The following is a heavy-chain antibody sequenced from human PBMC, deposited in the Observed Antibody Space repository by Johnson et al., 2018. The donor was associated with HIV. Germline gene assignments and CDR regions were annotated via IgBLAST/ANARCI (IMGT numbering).Heavy chain of an antibody. Sequence: QVQLVESGGGVVQPGRSLRLSCAASGFTFSSYGMHWVRQAPGKGLEWVAVISYDGSNKYYADSVKGRFTISRDNSKNTQYLQMNSLRAEDTAVYYCAKESAFDIWGQGTMVTVSA. CDR3: AKESAFDI. V-gene: IGHV3-30*18. J-gene: IGHJ3*02. CDR1: GFTFSSYG. CDR2: ISYDGSNK.